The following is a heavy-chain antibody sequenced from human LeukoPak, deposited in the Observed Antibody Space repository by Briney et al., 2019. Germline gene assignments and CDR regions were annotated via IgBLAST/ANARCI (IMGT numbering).Heavy chain of an antibody. V-gene: IGHV3-20*03. CDR2: ST. Sequence: STGYVDSVKGRFTISRDNAKNSLYLQMNSLRAEDTAVYYCARESVDILYYYGMDVWGQGTTVTVSS. CDR3: ARESVDILYYYGMDV. D-gene: IGHD3-9*01. J-gene: IGHJ6*02.